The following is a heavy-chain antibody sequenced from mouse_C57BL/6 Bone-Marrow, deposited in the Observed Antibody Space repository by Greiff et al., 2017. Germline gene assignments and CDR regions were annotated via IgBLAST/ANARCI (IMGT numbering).Heavy chain of an antibody. CDR1: GYTFTSYW. CDR3: ARDYDSSYDCFDY. Sequence: VQLQQPGAELVMPGASVKLSCKASGYTFTSYWMHWVKQRPGQGLEWIGEIDPSDSNTNYNQKFKGKSTLTVDKSSSTAYMQLSSLTSEDSAVYYCARDYDSSYDCFDYWGRGTTLTVSS. J-gene: IGHJ2*01. V-gene: IGHV1-69*01. CDR2: IDPSDSNT. D-gene: IGHD1-1*01.